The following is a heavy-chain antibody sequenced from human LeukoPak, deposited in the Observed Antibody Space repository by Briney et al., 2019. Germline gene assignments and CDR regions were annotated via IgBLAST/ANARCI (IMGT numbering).Heavy chain of an antibody. Sequence: PSETLSLTCAVYGGSFSGYYWSWIRQPPGKGLEWIGEMNHSGSTYYNSSLKSRVTISVDTSKNQFSLKLSSVTAADTAVYYCAKGYCSSITCYDDRGAFDYWGQGTLVTVSS. CDR1: GGSFSGYY. V-gene: IGHV4-34*01. J-gene: IGHJ4*02. D-gene: IGHD2-2*01. CDR3: AKGYCSSITCYDDRGAFDY. CDR2: MNHSGST.